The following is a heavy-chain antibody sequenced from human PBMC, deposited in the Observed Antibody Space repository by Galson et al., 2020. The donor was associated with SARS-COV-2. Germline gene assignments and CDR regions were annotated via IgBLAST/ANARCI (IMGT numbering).Heavy chain of an antibody. J-gene: IGHJ5*02. Sequence: ETSETLSLTCTVSGGSISSYYWSWIRQPAGKGLEWIGRIYTSGSTNYNPSLKSRVTMSVDTSKNQFSLKLSSVTAADTAVYYCARDERNCSSTSCYRPYNWFDPWGQGTLVTVSS. D-gene: IGHD2-2*01. V-gene: IGHV4-4*07. CDR3: ARDERNCSSTSCYRPYNWFDP. CDR1: GGSISSYY. CDR2: IYTSGST.